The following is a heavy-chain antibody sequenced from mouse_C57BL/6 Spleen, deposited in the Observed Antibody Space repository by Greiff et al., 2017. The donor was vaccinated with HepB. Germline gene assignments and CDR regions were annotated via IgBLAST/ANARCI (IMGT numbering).Heavy chain of an antibody. J-gene: IGHJ1*03. Sequence: QVQLKQPGAELVRPGSSVKLSCKASGYTFTSYWMDWVKQRPGQGLEWIGNIYPSDSETHYNQKFKDKATLTVDKSSSTAYMQLSSLTSEDSAVYYCARRGFYYVSSYWYFDVWGTGTTVTVSS. D-gene: IGHD1-1*01. CDR3: ARRGFYYVSSYWYFDV. CDR2: IYPSDSET. CDR1: GYTFTSYW. V-gene: IGHV1-61*01.